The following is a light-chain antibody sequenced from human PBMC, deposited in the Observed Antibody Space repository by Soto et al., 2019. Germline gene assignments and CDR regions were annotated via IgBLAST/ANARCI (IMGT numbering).Light chain of an antibody. CDR2: GAS. CDR3: QQYGSSRWT. V-gene: IGKV3-20*01. J-gene: IGKJ1*01. Sequence: SAEAPGTLTLSPGERATLSCRASQSVSSSYLAWYQQNRGQAPRLLIYGASSRATGIPDRFSGSGSGTDFTLTISRLEPEDFAVYYCQQYGSSRWTFGQGTKWIS. CDR1: QSVSSSY.